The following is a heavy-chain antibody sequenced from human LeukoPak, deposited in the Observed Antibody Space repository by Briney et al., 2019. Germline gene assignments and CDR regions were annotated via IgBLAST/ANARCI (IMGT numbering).Heavy chain of an antibody. CDR2: ISSSGSTI. D-gene: IGHD2-2*01. CDR1: GFTFSSYE. Sequence: PGGSLRLSCAASGFTFSSYEMNWVRQAPGKGLEWVSYISSSGSTIYYADSVKGRFTISRDNAKNSLYLQMNSLRAEDTAVYYCARDKPQHGPGAFDIWGQGTMVTVSS. J-gene: IGHJ3*02. V-gene: IGHV3-48*03. CDR3: ARDKPQHGPGAFDI.